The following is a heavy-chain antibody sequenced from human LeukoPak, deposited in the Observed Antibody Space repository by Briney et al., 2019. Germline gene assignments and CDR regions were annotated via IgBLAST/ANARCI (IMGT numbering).Heavy chain of an antibody. CDR2: INPNSGGT. CDR1: GYTFTSHD. D-gene: IGHD3-10*01. J-gene: IGHJ5*02. Sequence: GASVKVSCKASGYTFTSHDINWVRQTTGQGLEWLGWINPNSGGTNYAQKFQGRVTMTRDTSISTAYMELSRLRSDDTAVYYCARVRTRGSNWFDPWGQGTLVTVSS. V-gene: IGHV1-2*02. CDR3: ARVRTRGSNWFDP.